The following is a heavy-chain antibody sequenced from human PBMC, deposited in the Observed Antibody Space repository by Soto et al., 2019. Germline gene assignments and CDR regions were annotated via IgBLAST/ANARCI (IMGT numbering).Heavy chain of an antibody. Sequence: PSETLSLTCTVSGGSISSYYCNWVRQPPGKGLEWIGYIYYSGSTNYNPSLKSRVTISVDTSKNQFSLKLSCVTAADTAVYYCARDRGVGILTGYYYFDYWGQGTLGTVSS. D-gene: IGHD3-9*01. V-gene: IGHV4-59*01. CDR1: GGSISSYY. CDR2: IYYSGST. J-gene: IGHJ4*02. CDR3: ARDRGVGILTGYYYFDY.